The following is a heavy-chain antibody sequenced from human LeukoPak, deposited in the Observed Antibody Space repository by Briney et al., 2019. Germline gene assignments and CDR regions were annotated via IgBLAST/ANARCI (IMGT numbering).Heavy chain of an antibody. V-gene: IGHV3-74*01. J-gene: IGHJ4*02. CDR1: GFTFSSYW. CDR2: INSDGGST. Sequence: GGSLRLSRAASGFTFSSYWMHWVRQAPGKGLEWVSRINSDGGSTTYADSVKGRFTISRDNAKNTMYLQMSSLGADDSAVYYCGRGGLTGQMAAFDYWGQGALVTVST. CDR3: GRGGLTGQMAAFDY. D-gene: IGHD3-9*01.